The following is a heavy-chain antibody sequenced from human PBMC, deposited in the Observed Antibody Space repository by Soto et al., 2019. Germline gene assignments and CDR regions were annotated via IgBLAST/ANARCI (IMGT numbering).Heavy chain of an antibody. Sequence: QTLSLTCAISGDSVSSNSAAWNWISQSPSRGLEWLGRTYYRSKWYNDYAISVKSRITINPDTSKNQFSLQLNSVTPEDMAVYYCVRGGMARGPWNWFDALGQGTMVTVS. CDR2: TYYRSKWYN. V-gene: IGHV6-1*01. J-gene: IGHJ5*02. CDR3: VRGGMARGPWNWFDA. D-gene: IGHD2-8*01. CDR1: GDSVSSNSAA.